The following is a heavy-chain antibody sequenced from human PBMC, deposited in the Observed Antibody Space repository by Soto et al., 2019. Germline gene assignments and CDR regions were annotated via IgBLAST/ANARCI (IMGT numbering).Heavy chain of an antibody. CDR3: ATTYFFGSGSGY. Sequence: QLQLQESGPGLVKPSETLSLPCTVSGGSISSSSYSWGWIRQPPGKGLEWIGSIYYSGSTYYNPSLKSRVTISVDTSKNQFSLKLTSVTAADTAVYYCATTYFFGSGSGYWGQGTLVTVSS. CDR1: GGSISSSSYS. CDR2: IYYSGST. D-gene: IGHD3-10*01. J-gene: IGHJ4*02. V-gene: IGHV4-39*01.